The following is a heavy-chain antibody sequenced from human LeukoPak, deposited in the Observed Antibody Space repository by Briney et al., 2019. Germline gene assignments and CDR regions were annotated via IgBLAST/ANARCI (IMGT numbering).Heavy chain of an antibody. CDR3: ARDMWGTCDY. J-gene: IGHJ4*02. D-gene: IGHD1-14*01. CDR1: AFTFRDFW. V-gene: IGHV3-74*01. CDR2: LNPEGTDT. Sequence: PGGSLRLSCAASAFTFRDFWMHSVRQVPGKGLEWVSRLNPEGTDTFYADSVKGRFTISRDNAKNTLYLQMSSLRAEDTAVYYCARDMWGTCDYWGQGALVTVSS.